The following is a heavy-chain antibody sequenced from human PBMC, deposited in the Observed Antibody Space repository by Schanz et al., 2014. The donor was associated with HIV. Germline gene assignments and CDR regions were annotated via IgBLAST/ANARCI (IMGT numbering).Heavy chain of an antibody. J-gene: IGHJ4*02. CDR3: ARVKGAVDY. Sequence: EVRLLESGGGLVQPGGSLRLSCAAFGFTFSSDAMSWVRQAPGKGLEWVSSISRTGGSTYYADSVKGRFTISRDNSKNLYLHMNSLRAEDTAVYYCARVKGAVDYWGQGTLVTVSS. CDR1: GFTFSSDA. D-gene: IGHD3-3*01. V-gene: IGHV3-23*01. CDR2: ISRTGGST.